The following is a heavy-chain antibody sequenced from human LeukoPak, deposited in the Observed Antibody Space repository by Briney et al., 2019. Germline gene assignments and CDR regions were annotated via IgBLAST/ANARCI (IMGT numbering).Heavy chain of an antibody. D-gene: IGHD1-26*01. Sequence: LGGSLRLSCTASRFAFSESWMHWVRQAPGKGLVWVSRINLDASVTTYADSVKGRFTISRDNAKNTLYLQMSSLRGDDTAVYYCARADVSGSYFEFDYRGQGTLVTVSS. J-gene: IGHJ4*02. V-gene: IGHV3-74*01. CDR1: RFAFSESW. CDR2: INLDASVT. CDR3: ARADVSGSYFEFDY.